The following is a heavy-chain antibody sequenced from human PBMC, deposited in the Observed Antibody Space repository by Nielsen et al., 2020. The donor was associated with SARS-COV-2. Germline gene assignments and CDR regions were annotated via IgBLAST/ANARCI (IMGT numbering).Heavy chain of an antibody. V-gene: IGHV3-23*01. Sequence: GGSLRLSCAASAFTFSSYAMSWVRQAPGKLLEWVSGISASGGTTHYADSVKGRFTISRDNSKNTLSLQMNSLRADDTAVYFCAKVRVRAAGLFDYWGQGTLVTVSS. CDR1: AFTFSSYA. CDR2: ISASGGTT. CDR3: AKVRVRAAGLFDY. D-gene: IGHD6-13*01. J-gene: IGHJ4*02.